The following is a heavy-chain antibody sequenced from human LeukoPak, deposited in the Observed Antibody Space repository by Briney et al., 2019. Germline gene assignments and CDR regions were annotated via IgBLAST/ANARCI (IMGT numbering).Heavy chain of an antibody. J-gene: IGHJ4*02. CDR2: IVVGSGNT. CDR1: GFTFTSSA. CDR3: AADTAPYCSGGSCHVG. V-gene: IGHV1-58*02. Sequence: SVKVSCKASGFTFTSSAMQWVRQARGQRLEWIGWIVVGSGNTNYAQKFQERVTITRDMSTSTAYMGLSSLRSEDTAVYYCAADTAPYCSGGSCHVGWGQGTLVTVSS. D-gene: IGHD2-15*01.